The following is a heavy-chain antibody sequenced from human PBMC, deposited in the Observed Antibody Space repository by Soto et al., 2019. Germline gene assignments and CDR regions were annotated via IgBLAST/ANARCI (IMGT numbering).Heavy chain of an antibody. Sequence: GESLNISCKGSGYSFTSYWIGWVRQMPGKGLEWMGIIYPGDSDTRYSPSFQGQVTISADKSISTAYLQWSSLKASDTAMYYCARHGEYSSSPEAMSLYYYYYGMDGCGQGTTVTVSS. J-gene: IGHJ6*02. CDR1: GYSFTSYW. CDR2: IYPGDSDT. D-gene: IGHD6-13*01. CDR3: ARHGEYSSSPEAMSLYYYYYGMDG. V-gene: IGHV5-51*01.